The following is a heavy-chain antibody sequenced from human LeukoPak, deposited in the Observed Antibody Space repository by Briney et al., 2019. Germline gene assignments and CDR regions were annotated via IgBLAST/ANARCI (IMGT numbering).Heavy chain of an antibody. V-gene: IGHV4-59*11. D-gene: IGHD3-10*01. CDR3: ARVPLWFGSPGWFDP. CDR1: GGSISSHY. CDR2: IYYSGST. Sequence: PSETLSLTCTVSGGSISSHYWSWIRQPPGKGLEWIGYIYYSGSTNYNLSLKSRVTISVDTSKNQFSLKLSSVTAADTAVYYCARVPLWFGSPGWFDPWGQGTLVTVSS. J-gene: IGHJ5*02.